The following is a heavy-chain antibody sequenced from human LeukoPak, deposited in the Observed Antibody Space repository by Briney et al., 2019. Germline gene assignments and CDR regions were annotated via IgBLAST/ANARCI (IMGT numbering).Heavy chain of an antibody. J-gene: IGHJ6*02. CDR2: IKQDGSEK. Sequence: PGGSLRLSCAASGFIVSSNYMSWVRQAPGKGLEWVANIKQDGSEKYYVDSVKGRFTISRDNAKNSLYLQMNSLRAEDTAVYYCARDMAVAGTFMYYYGMDVWGQGTTVTVSS. D-gene: IGHD6-19*01. V-gene: IGHV3-7*01. CDR1: GFIVSSNY. CDR3: ARDMAVAGTFMYYYGMDV.